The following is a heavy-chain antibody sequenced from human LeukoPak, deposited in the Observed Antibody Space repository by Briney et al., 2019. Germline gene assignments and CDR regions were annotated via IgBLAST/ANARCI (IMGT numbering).Heavy chain of an antibody. D-gene: IGHD3-10*01. CDR2: ISSSSSTI. CDR3: AKTLWFGELLDDY. J-gene: IGHJ4*02. CDR1: GFTFSSYS. V-gene: IGHV3-48*01. Sequence: GGSLRLSCAASGFTFSSYSMNWVRQAPGKGLEWVSYISSSSSTIYYADSVKGRFTISRDNAKNSLYLQMNSLRAEDTAVYYCAKTLWFGELLDDYWGQGTLVTVSS.